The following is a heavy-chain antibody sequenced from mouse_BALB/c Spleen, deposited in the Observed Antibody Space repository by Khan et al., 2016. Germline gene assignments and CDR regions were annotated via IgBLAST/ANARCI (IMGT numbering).Heavy chain of an antibody. Sequence: QVRLQQSGAELMKPGASVKIPCKATGYTFSSYWIEWVKQRPGHGLEWIGEILPGSGSATYNEKFKGKAIFTADTSSNTAYMQLSSLTSEDSAVYYCARWLLGAMDYWGQGTSVTVSS. CDR3: ARWLLGAMDY. CDR2: ILPGSGSA. J-gene: IGHJ4*01. D-gene: IGHD2-3*01. V-gene: IGHV1-9*01. CDR1: GYTFSSYW.